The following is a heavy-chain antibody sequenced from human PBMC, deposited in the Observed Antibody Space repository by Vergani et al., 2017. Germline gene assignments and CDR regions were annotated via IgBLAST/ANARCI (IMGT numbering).Heavy chain of an antibody. Sequence: EVQLVESGGGLVQPGGSLKLSCAASGFTFSGSAMHWVRQASGKGLEWVGRIRSKANSYATAYAASVKGRFTISRDDSKNTAYLQMNSLKTEDTAVYYCTRLSFHSSSHGLWGQGTLVTVSS. D-gene: IGHD6-6*01. CDR3: TRLSFHSSSHGL. V-gene: IGHV3-73*02. J-gene: IGHJ4*02. CDR1: GFTFSGSA. CDR2: IRSKANSYAT.